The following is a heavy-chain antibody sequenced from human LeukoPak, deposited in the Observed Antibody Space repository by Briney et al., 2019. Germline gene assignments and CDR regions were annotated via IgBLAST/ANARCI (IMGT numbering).Heavy chain of an antibody. CDR3: TTAGYDFWSGYYDAFDI. J-gene: IGHJ3*02. CDR1: GFTFSSYA. Sequence: GGSLRLSCAASGFTFSSYAMSWVRQAPGKGLEWVSAISGSGGSTYYADSVKGRFTISRDNSKNTLYLQMNSLKTEDTAVYYCTTAGYDFWSGYYDAFDIWGQGTMVTVSS. D-gene: IGHD3-3*01. CDR2: ISGSGGST. V-gene: IGHV3-23*01.